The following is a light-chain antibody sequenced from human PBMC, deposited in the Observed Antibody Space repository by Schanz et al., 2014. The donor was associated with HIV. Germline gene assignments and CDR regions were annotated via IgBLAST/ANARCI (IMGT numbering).Light chain of an antibody. V-gene: IGLV2-14*02. CDR3: CSYTTTSTYV. Sequence: QSVLTQPASVSGSPGQSITISCTGTSTDIGSYDLVSWYQQHPGKAPKLLLYDVNIRVRPSGVSDHFSGSKSGNMAYLTISALQAEDEADYYCCSYTTTSTYVFGAGTKLTVL. CDR1: STDIGSYDL. CDR2: DVNIR. J-gene: IGLJ1*01.